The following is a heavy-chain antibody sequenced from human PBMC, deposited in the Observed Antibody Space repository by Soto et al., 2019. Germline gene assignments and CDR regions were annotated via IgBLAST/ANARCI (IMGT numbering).Heavy chain of an antibody. CDR3: ARKGHCIGGSCYQYYYFGMDV. D-gene: IGHD2-15*01. Sequence: GGSLRLSCAASGFTFSDYWMSWVRQTPGKGLEWVGNINLDGSEKYYAGFVKGRFTFSRDNSKNTLYLQMNSLRAEDTAVYYCARKGHCIGGSCYQYYYFGMDVWGQGTTVTSP. CDR1: GFTFSDYW. CDR2: INLDGSEK. V-gene: IGHV3-7*02. J-gene: IGHJ6*02.